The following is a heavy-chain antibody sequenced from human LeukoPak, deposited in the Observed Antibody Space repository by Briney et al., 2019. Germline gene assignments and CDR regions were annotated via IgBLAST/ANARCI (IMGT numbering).Heavy chain of an antibody. V-gene: IGHV3-23*01. Sequence: GGSQSLPCVGSGFSFRSYCMIWVRQPPAKGLESVSGISGSSSSTYSSDSVKVRFNIARDNAKNTVNLQMNSLRVEDTDIYYCDKLTRTSDGSGKTLFDLWGQGTLVTVSS. J-gene: IGHJ5*01. D-gene: IGHD1-26*01. CDR3: DKLTRTSDGSGKTLFDL. CDR1: GFSFRSYC. CDR2: ISGSSSST.